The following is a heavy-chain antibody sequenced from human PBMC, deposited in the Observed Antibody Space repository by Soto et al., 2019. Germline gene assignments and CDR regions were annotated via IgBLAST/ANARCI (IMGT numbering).Heavy chain of an antibody. J-gene: IGHJ6*02. CDR2: ISGSGGST. CDR1: GFTFSSYA. D-gene: IGHD6-19*01. CDR3: ARGPYSSGWYNPGDYYYYGMDV. Sequence: GGSLRLSCAASGFTFSSYAMSWVRQAPGKGLEWVSAISGSGGSTYYADSVKGRFTISRDNSKNTLYLQMNSLRAEDTAVYYCARGPYSSGWYNPGDYYYYGMDVWGQGTTVTVSS. V-gene: IGHV3-23*01.